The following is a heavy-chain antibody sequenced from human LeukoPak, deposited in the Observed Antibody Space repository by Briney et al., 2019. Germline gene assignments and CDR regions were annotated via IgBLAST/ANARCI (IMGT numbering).Heavy chain of an antibody. CDR3: ARAIEMTTIFSPFDP. Sequence: GGYLRLSCAASGFTFSSYAMSWVRQAPGKGLEWVSCISSSAGTKYYADSVKGRFTISRDNAKNSLYLQMNSLRADDTAVYFCARAIEMTTIFSPFDPWGQGTLVTVSS. V-gene: IGHV3-48*04. D-gene: IGHD5-24*01. CDR2: ISSSAGTK. J-gene: IGHJ5*02. CDR1: GFTFSSYA.